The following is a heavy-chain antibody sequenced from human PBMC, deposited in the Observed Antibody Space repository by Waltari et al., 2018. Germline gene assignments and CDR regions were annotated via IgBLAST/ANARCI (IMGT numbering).Heavy chain of an antibody. CDR1: GFTFSSYG. J-gene: IGHJ3*02. CDR2: ISVSGDRK. V-gene: IGHV3-23*01. CDR3: AKRMYSSGGAFDI. D-gene: IGHD3-22*01. Sequence: EVQLLESGGGLVQPGGYLRLSCAASGFTFSSYGMSWVRQAPGKGLEWVSVISVSGDRKYYSDSVKGRFTISRDKSKNTLSLQMSSLRAEDTAVYYCAKRMYSSGGAFDIWGQGTMVTVSS.